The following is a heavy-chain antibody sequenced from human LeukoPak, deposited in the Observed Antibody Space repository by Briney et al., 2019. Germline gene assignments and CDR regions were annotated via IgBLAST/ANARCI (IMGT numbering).Heavy chain of an antibody. J-gene: IGHJ4*02. Sequence: PGGSLRLSCAASGFTFDDYAMHWVRQAPGKGLEWVSGISWNSGSIGYADSVKGRFTISRDNAKNSLYLQMNSLRAEDTALYYCAKAGMVATYFDYSGQGTLVTVSS. V-gene: IGHV3-9*01. CDR2: ISWNSGSI. CDR1: GFTFDDYA. D-gene: IGHD5-12*01. CDR3: AKAGMVATYFDY.